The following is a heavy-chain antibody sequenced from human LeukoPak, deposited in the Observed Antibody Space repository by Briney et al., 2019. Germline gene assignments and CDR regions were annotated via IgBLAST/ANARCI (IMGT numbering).Heavy chain of an antibody. J-gene: IGHJ4*02. CDR1: GGSISSGSYY. D-gene: IGHD1-26*01. Sequence: SETLSLTCTVSGGSISSGSYYWSWIRQPAGKGLEWIGRIYTSGSTNYNPSLKSRVTISVDTSKNQFSLKLSSVTAADTAVYYCARDGGATRALDYWGQGTLVTVSS. V-gene: IGHV4-61*02. CDR3: ARDGGATRALDY. CDR2: IYTSGST.